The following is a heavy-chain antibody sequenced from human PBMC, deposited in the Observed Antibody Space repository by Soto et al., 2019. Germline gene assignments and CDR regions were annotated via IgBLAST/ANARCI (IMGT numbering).Heavy chain of an antibody. CDR3: ATDHLWAFDY. CDR2: INGRDGAI. CDR1: GFSFSVYS. J-gene: IGHJ4*02. V-gene: IGHV3-48*02. D-gene: IGHD3-3*02. Sequence: VGSLRLSCAASGFSFSVYSMNWVRQAPGKGLEWVSYINGRDGAINYVDSVKGRFTISIDIAKNSLYLQMNSLRDEDTAVYFCATDHLWAFDYWGQGVLGTFSS.